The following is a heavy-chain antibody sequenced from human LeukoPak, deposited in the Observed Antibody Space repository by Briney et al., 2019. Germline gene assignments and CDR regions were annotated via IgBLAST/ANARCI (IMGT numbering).Heavy chain of an antibody. CDR3: ASWNYYDSSGYNPHYYYYYGMDV. D-gene: IGHD3-22*01. J-gene: IGHJ6*02. Sequence: SVKVSCKASGGTFSSYAISWVRQAPGQGLEWMGGIIPIFGTANYAQKFQGRVAITADESTSTAYMELSSLRSEDTAVYYCASWNYYDSSGYNPHYYYYYGMDVWGQGTTVTVSS. CDR1: GGTFSSYA. V-gene: IGHV1-69*13. CDR2: IIPIFGTA.